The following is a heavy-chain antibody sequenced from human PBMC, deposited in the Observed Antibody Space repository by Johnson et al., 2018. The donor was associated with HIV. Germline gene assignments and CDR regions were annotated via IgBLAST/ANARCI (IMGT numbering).Heavy chain of an antibody. J-gene: IGHJ3*02. CDR2: IKGKSDGGTR. V-gene: IGHV3-15*01. D-gene: IGHD2-8*02. CDR1: GFTFDDYG. CDR3: TTDPYGWDAFDI. Sequence: VQVVESGGGVVRPGGSLRLSCEASGFTFDDYGLSWVRQAPGKGLEWVGRIKGKSDGGTRDYESPVKGRFTISRDDSKNTLYLQMNSLKTEDTAVYYCTTDPYGWDAFDIWGQGTMVTVSS.